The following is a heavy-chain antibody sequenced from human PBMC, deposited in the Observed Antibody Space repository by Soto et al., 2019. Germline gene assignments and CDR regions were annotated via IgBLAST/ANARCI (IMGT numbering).Heavy chain of an antibody. CDR1: GFTFTNYY. J-gene: IGHJ6*02. CDR2: ISGTSAYI. V-gene: IGHV3-21*01. D-gene: IGHD2-21*02. CDR3: ARAPPGDLYGMDV. Sequence: PGGSLRLSCVASGFTFTNYYMYWVRQAPEKGLEWVSSISGTSAYIYYTDSMKGRFTISRDNAKTSLYLQMNSLRAEDTAVYFCARAPPGDLYGMDVWGQGTTVTVSS.